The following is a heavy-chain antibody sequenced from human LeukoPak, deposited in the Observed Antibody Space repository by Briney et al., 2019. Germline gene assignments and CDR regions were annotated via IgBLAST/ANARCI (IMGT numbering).Heavy chain of an antibody. D-gene: IGHD6-6*01. V-gene: IGHV4-4*07. CDR1: GGSMSPYY. CDR3: ARDRAARNGMDV. CDR2: IYISGTA. J-gene: IGHJ6*02. Sequence: SETLSLTCTVSGGSMSPYYWSWIRQPAGEKLEWIGRIYISGTANYNPSLKSRVTLSVDTSKNQVSLNLISVTAADTAVYYCARDRAARNGMDVWGQGISVTVSS.